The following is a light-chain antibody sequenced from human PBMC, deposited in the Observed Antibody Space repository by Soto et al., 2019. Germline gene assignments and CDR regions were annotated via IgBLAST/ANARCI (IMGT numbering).Light chain of an antibody. Sequence: QSVLTQPPSVSGSPGQSVTISCSGTSSDVGSYNRVSWDQQPPGTAPKLMIYEVSNRSSGVPDRFSGSKSGNTASLTISRLHEEYEADYYCSSFTSSSNYVFGTGTKLTVL. J-gene: IGLJ1*01. V-gene: IGLV2-18*02. CDR3: SSFTSSSNYV. CDR2: EVS. CDR1: SSDVGSYNR.